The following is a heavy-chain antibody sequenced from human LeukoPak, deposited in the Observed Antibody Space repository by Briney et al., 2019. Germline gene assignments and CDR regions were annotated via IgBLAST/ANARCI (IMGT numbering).Heavy chain of an antibody. CDR2: ISDSGVTA. Sequence: HSGGSLRLSCAASGFTFSSYAMSWVRQAPGQGLDWVSAISDSGVTAYYADSVKGRLTISRDNSKNTLYLQMNSLRAEDTAVYYCAKLTTVAYGYWGRGTLVTVSS. D-gene: IGHD4-23*01. J-gene: IGHJ4*02. V-gene: IGHV3-23*01. CDR3: AKLTTVAYGY. CDR1: GFTFSSYA.